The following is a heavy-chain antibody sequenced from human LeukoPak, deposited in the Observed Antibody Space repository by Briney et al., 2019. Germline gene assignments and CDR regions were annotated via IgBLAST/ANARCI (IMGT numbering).Heavy chain of an antibody. CDR2: ISSYNGDT. D-gene: IGHD2-2*01. J-gene: IGHJ4*02. CDR3: ARGDPLVATASDF. Sequence: ASVKVSCKASGYNFATSGVTWVRQAPGQGLEWVGWISSYNGDTNYAQKLQGRVTMTTDTSTTTAYMELRGLISDDTAVYYCARGDPLVATASDFWGQGTLVTVSS. CDR1: GYNFATSG. V-gene: IGHV1-18*04.